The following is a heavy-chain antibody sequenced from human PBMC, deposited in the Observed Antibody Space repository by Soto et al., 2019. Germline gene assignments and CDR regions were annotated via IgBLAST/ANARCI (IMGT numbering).Heavy chain of an antibody. J-gene: IGHJ4*02. CDR3: AATRYDFWSGYYFPFDY. V-gene: IGHV4-59*08. CDR2: IYYSGIT. CDR1: GGSISSYY. D-gene: IGHD3-3*01. Sequence: SETLSLTCTVSGGSISSYYWSWIRQPPGKGLEWIGYIYYSGITNYNPSLKSRVTISVDTSKNQFSLKLSSVTAADTAVYYCAATRYDFWSGYYFPFDYWGQGTLVTVSS.